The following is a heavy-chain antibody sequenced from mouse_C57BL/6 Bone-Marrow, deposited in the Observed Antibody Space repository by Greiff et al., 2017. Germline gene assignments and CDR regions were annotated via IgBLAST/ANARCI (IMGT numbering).Heavy chain of an antibody. J-gene: IGHJ2*01. Sequence: EVQLVESGGGLVKPGGSLKLSCAASGFTFSSYAMSWVRQTPEKRLEWVATISDGGSYTYYPDNVKGRFTISRDNAKNNLYLQMSHLKSEDTAMYYCARGGYFDYWGKDTTLTVSS. V-gene: IGHV5-4*01. CDR3: ARGGYFDY. CDR1: GFTFSSYA. D-gene: IGHD1-1*02. CDR2: ISDGGSYT.